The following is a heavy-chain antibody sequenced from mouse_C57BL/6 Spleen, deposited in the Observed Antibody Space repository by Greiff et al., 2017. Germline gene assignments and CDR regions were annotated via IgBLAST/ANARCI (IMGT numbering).Heavy chain of an antibody. J-gene: IGHJ3*01. D-gene: IGHD2-4*01. Sequence: VQVVESGPELVKPGASVKISCKASGYAFSSSWMNWVKQRPGKGLEWIGRIYPGDGDTNYNGKFKGKATLTADKSSSTAYMQLSSLTSEDSAVYFCARVYYDYDGFAYWGQGTLVTVSA. CDR2: IYPGDGDT. V-gene: IGHV1-82*01. CDR1: GYAFSSSW. CDR3: ARVYYDYDGFAY.